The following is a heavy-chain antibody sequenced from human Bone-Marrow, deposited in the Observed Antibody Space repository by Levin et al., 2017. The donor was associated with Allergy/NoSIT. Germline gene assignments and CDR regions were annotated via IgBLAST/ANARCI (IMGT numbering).Heavy chain of an antibody. D-gene: IGHD1-26*01. J-gene: IGHJ4*02. CDR3: AKLSGRRRVGSTHYFDF. CDR1: GFTFSDYA. CDR2: ISGSGGAT. V-gene: IGHV3-23*01. Sequence: GGSLRLSCVASGFTFSDYAMTWVRQTPGKGLEWVAIISGSGGATYYADSVKGRFAISRDNSQSTVDLQMNSLRTEDTARYYCAKLSGRRRVGSTHYFDFWGQGTVVAVSS.